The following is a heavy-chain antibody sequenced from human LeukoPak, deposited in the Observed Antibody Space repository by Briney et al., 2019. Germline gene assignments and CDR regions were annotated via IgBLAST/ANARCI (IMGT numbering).Heavy chain of an antibody. J-gene: IGHJ3*02. CDR1: GFTFDDYA. CDR2: ISGDGVST. CDR3: AKANSGWPIGGGAFVI. V-gene: IGHV3-43*02. Sequence: PGGSLRLSCAASGFTFDDYAMHWVRQAPGKGLEWVSLISGDGVSTYYADSVKGRFTISRDNSENSLYLQMNSLRTEDTALYYCAKANSGWPIGGGAFVIWGQGTMVTVSS. D-gene: IGHD6-19*01.